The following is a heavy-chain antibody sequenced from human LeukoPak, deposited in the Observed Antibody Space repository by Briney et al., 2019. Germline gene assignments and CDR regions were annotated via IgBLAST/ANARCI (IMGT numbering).Heavy chain of an antibody. CDR2: IKQDGSEK. Sequence: GGSLRLSCAASGFTFSGYWMSWVRQAPGKGLEWVANIKQDGSEKYYVDSVKGRFTISRDNAKNSLYLQMNSLRAEDTAVYYCARGGRGAARPEPDYWGQGTLVTVSS. D-gene: IGHD6-6*01. CDR3: ARGGRGAARPEPDY. J-gene: IGHJ4*02. V-gene: IGHV3-7*01. CDR1: GFTFSGYW.